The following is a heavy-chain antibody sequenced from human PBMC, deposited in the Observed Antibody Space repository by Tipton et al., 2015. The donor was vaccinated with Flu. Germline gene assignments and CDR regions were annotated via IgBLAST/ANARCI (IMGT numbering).Heavy chain of an antibody. D-gene: IGHD4-17*01. CDR2: IKQDGSVK. CDR3: ARGVYGDDGAFDI. J-gene: IGHJ3*02. Sequence: SLRLSCAASGITFSSYWMSWVRQAPGKGLEWVANIKQDGSVKYYVDSVKGRFTISRDNAKNSLYLQMNSLRAEDTAVYYCARGVYGDDGAFDIWGQGTMVTVSS. V-gene: IGHV3-7*03. CDR1: GITFSSYW.